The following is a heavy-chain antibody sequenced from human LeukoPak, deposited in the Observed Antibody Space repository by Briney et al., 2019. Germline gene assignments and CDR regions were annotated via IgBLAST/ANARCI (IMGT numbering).Heavy chain of an antibody. D-gene: IGHD6-19*01. J-gene: IGHJ4*02. CDR3: ARRRGEQWLVLRFFDY. CDR1: GHTFTSYS. CDR2: INTNTGNP. V-gene: IGHV7-4-1*02. Sequence: ASVRVSRKASGHTFTSYSMNWVRQAPGQGLEWMGWINTNTGNPTYAQGFTGRFVFSLDTSVSTAYLQISSLKAEDTAVYYCARRRGEQWLVLRFFDYWGQGTLVTVSS.